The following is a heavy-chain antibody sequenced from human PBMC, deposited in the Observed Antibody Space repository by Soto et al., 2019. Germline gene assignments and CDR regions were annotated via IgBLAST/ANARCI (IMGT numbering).Heavy chain of an antibody. D-gene: IGHD6-25*01. Sequence: GGSLRLSCEASGFPFMTYWMSWVRQAPGKGLEWVAHMKEEATEKYLDSVKGRFIISRDNAKNSLYLQMNSLRGDDTAVYYCAGGGVYDSGRYHYWGQGTLVTVSS. V-gene: IGHV3-7*01. J-gene: IGHJ4*02. CDR1: GFPFMTYW. CDR3: AGGGVYDSGRYHY. CDR2: MKEEATEK.